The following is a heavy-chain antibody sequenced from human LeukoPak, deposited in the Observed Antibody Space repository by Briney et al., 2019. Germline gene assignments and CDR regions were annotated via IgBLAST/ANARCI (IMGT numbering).Heavy chain of an antibody. V-gene: IGHV4-39*01. CDR2: AYNSGST. CDR1: GGSISSSRYY. J-gene: IGHJ4*02. D-gene: IGHD2-15*01. CDR3: ASYIIESMHDD. Sequence: SETLSLTCTVSGGSISSSRYYWGWIRQPPGKGLEWIGSAYNSGSTYYNPSLKSRVTISVDTSKSQFSLKLSSVTVADTAVYYCASYIIESMHDDWGQGTLVTVSS.